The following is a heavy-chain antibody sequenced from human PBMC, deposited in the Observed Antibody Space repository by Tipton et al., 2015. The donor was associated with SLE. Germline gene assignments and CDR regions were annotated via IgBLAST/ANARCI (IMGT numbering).Heavy chain of an antibody. J-gene: IGHJ4*02. V-gene: IGHV4-59*07. CDR2: IYYSGST. CDR3: ARALYAAAGYFDY. CDR1: GGSISSYY. Sequence: TLSLTCTVSGGSISSYYWSWIRQPPGKGLEWIGYIYYSGSTNYNPSLKSRVTISVGTSKNQFSLKLSSVTAADTAVYYCARALYAAAGYFDYWGQGTLVTVSS. D-gene: IGHD6-13*01.